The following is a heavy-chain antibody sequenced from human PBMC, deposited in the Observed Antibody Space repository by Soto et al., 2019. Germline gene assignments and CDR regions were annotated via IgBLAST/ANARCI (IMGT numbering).Heavy chain of an antibody. Sequence: SGPTLVKPTQTLTLTCTFSGFSLSTSGVGVGWIRQPPGKALEWLALIYWDDDKRYSPSLKSRLTITKDTSKNQVVLTMTNMDPVDTATYYCAHKGFDPYGSGSYYRKDYYMDVWGKGTTVTVSS. CDR3: AHKGFDPYGSGSYYRKDYYMDV. J-gene: IGHJ6*03. D-gene: IGHD3-10*01. V-gene: IGHV2-5*02. CDR2: IYWDDDK. CDR1: GFSLSTSGVG.